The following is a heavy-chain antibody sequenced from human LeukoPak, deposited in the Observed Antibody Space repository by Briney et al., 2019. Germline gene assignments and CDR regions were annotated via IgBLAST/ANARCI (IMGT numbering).Heavy chain of an antibody. Sequence: GESLKISCKGPGYSFTSYWIGWVRQMPGKGLEWMGIIYPGDSDTRYSPSFQGQVTISADKSISTAYLQWSSLKASDTAMYHCARRDIDSGSKHYNWFDPWGQGTLVTVSS. D-gene: IGHD3-10*01. CDR3: ARRDIDSGSKHYNWFDP. V-gene: IGHV5-51*01. J-gene: IGHJ5*02. CDR2: IYPGDSDT. CDR1: GYSFTSYW.